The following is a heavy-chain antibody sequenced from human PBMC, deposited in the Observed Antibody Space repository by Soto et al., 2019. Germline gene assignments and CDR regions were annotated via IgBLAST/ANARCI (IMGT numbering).Heavy chain of an antibody. V-gene: IGHV4-39*01. D-gene: IGHD4-17*01. CDR2: IYYSGST. J-gene: IGHJ6*03. CDR1: GGSISSSSYY. CDR3: ARLLQDHGDSGNYMDV. Sequence: SETLSLTCTVSGGSISSSSYYWGWIRQPPGKGLEWIGSIYYSGSTYYNPSLKSRVTISVDTSKNQFSLKLSSVTAADTAVYYCARLLQDHGDSGNYMDVWGKGTTVTVSS.